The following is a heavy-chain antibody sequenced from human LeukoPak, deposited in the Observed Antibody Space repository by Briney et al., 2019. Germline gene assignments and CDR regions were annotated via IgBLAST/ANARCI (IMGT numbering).Heavy chain of an antibody. CDR1: GFTFSSYA. CDR2: ISGSGGST. CDR3: AKSGRPIAVAGTGFDY. V-gene: IGHV3-23*01. Sequence: QAGGSLRLSCAASGFTFSSYAMSWVRQAPGKGLEWVSAISGSGGSTYYADSVKGRFTTSRDNSKNTLYLQMNGLRAEDAAVYYCAKSGRPIAVAGTGFDYWGQGALVTVSS. D-gene: IGHD6-19*01. J-gene: IGHJ4*02.